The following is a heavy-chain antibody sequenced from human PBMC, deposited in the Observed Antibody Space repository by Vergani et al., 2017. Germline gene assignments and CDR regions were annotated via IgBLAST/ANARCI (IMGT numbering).Heavy chain of an antibody. Sequence: QVQLQESGPGLVKPSETLSLTCTVSGGSISSYYWSWIRQPPGKGLEWIGYIYYSGSTNYNPSLKSRVTISVDTSKNQFSLKLSSVTAADTAVYYCARDGLADYYYGMDVWGQGTTVTVSS. D-gene: IGHD5-12*01. CDR2: IYYSGST. V-gene: IGHV4-59*01. CDR1: GGSISSYY. J-gene: IGHJ6*02. CDR3: ARDGLADYYYGMDV.